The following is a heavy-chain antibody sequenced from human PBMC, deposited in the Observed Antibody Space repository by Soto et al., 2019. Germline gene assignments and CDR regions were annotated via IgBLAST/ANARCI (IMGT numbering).Heavy chain of an antibody. V-gene: IGHV1-18*01. CDR1: GYTFTSYG. CDR2: ISAYNGNT. D-gene: IGHD3-3*01. CDR3: ARDPVRFYSNYDYYGMDV. Sequence: QVPLVQSGAEVKKPGASVKVSCKASGYTFTSYGISWVRQAPGQGLEWMGWISAYNGNTNYAQKLQGRVTMTTDTSTSTAYMELRSLRSDDTAVYYCARDPVRFYSNYDYYGMDVWGQGTTVTVSS. J-gene: IGHJ6*02.